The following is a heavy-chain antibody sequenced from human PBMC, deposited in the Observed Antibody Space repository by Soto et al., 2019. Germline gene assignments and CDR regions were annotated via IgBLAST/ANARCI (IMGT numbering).Heavy chain of an antibody. Sequence: EVQLVESGGGLVQPGGSLRLSCAASGFTFSSYWMHWVRQVPGKGLLWVSRIDEYGSTINYADSVKGRFTISRDNARNTLYLEMKSLRAEDTALYYCTRDIGGKGAYWGPGTLVTVSS. J-gene: IGHJ4*02. CDR3: TRDIGGKGAY. CDR2: IDEYGSTI. CDR1: GFTFSSYW. D-gene: IGHD3-10*01. V-gene: IGHV3-74*01.